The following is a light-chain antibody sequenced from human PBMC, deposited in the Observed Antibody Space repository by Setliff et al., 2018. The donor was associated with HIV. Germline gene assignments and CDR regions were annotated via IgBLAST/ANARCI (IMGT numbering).Light chain of an antibody. V-gene: IGLV2-11*01. J-gene: IGLJ1*01. CDR1: SGDVGGYNY. CDR2: DVS. CDR3: CSYAGSYKV. Sequence: QSALTQPRSVSGSPGQSVTISCTGTSGDVGGYNYVSWYQQHPGKAPKLMIYDVSKRPSGVPDRFSGSKSGYTASLTISGLQAEDEADYYCCSYAGSYKVFGTGTKVTVL.